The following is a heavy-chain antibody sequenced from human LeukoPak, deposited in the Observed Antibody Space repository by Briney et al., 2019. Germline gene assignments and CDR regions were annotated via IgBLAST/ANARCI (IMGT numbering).Heavy chain of an antibody. Sequence: SETLSLTCTVSGGSISSYYWSWIRQPAGKGLEYIGRMYSSGSTNYNPSPKSRVTMSVDTSKNQFSLKLISVTAADTAVYYCARITAAGTFDYWGQGTLVTVSS. J-gene: IGHJ4*02. V-gene: IGHV4-4*07. CDR2: MYSSGST. D-gene: IGHD6-13*01. CDR3: ARITAAGTFDY. CDR1: GGSISSYY.